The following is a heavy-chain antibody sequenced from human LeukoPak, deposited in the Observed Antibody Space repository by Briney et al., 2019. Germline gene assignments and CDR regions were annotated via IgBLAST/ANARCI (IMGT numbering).Heavy chain of an antibody. CDR1: GFTFSSYW. CDR2: IKEDGSEK. Sequence: GGSLRLSCAAPGFTFSSYWMSWVRQAPGKGLEWVANIKEDGSEKYYVDSVKGRFTISRDNAKKSLYLQMNSLRAEDTAVYYCARDRGRNWFDSWGQGTLVTVSS. D-gene: IGHD6-25*01. V-gene: IGHV3-7*04. J-gene: IGHJ5*01. CDR3: ARDRGRNWFDS.